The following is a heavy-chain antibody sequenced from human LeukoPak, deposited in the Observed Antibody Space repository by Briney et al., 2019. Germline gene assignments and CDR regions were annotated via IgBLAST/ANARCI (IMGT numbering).Heavy chain of an antibody. D-gene: IGHD3-10*01. Sequence: ASVKVSCKASGYTFTSYYMHWVRQAPGQGLEWMGIINPSGGSTSYAQKFQGRVTMTRDMSTSTVYMELSSLRSEDTAVYYCARDMVPYYFDHWGQGTLVTVSS. CDR1: GYTFTSYY. CDR2: INPSGGST. J-gene: IGHJ4*02. CDR3: ARDMVPYYFDH. V-gene: IGHV1-46*01.